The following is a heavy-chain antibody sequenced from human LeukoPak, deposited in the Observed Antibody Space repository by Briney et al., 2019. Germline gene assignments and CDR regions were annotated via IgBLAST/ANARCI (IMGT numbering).Heavy chain of an antibody. Sequence: EASVEVSCKASGYTFTSYGISWVRQAPGQGLEWMGWISAYNGNTNYAQKLQGRVTMTTDTSTSTAYMELRSLRSDDTAVYYCARDVSIPEDIVVVPAAFYYYYYGMDVWGQGTTVTVSS. D-gene: IGHD2-2*01. CDR2: ISAYNGNT. CDR3: ARDVSIPEDIVVVPAAFYYYYYGMDV. J-gene: IGHJ6*02. CDR1: GYTFTSYG. V-gene: IGHV1-18*01.